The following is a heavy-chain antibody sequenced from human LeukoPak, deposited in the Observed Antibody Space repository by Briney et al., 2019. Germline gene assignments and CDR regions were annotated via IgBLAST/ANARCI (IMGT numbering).Heavy chain of an antibody. V-gene: IGHV1-18*01. D-gene: IGHD4-17*01. J-gene: IGHJ6*02. CDR2: ISAYNGNT. CDR3: ASPRSSDDYGDYGDYYYGMDV. CDR1: GYTFTSYG. Sequence: GASVKVSCKASGYTFTSYGISWVRQAPGQGLEWMGWISAYNGNTNYAQKLQGRVTMTTDTSTSTAYMELRSLRSDDTAVYYCASPRSSDDYGDYGDYYYGMDVWGQGTRSPSP.